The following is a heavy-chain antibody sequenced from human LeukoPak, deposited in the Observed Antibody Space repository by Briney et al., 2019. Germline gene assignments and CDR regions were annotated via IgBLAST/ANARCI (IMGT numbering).Heavy chain of an antibody. CDR1: GGSIRSYY. CDR3: ARGQGDMYSQGYFFDY. CDR2: IHSSGNT. Sequence: SETLSLTCTVSGGSIRSYYLSWIRQPPEKGLEWIGYIHSSGNTNYHPSLKSRVTMSVDTSKNQFSLKLTSVTAADTASYYCARGQGDMYSQGYFFDYWGQGALVTVSS. D-gene: IGHD5-18*01. V-gene: IGHV4-59*01. J-gene: IGHJ4*02.